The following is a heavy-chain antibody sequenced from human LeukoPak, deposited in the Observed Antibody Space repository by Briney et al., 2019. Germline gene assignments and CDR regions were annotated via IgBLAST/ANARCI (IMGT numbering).Heavy chain of an antibody. CDR1: GFTFSSYD. CDR2: IWYDGSNK. CDR3: ARDADIVVVPAESYFDY. D-gene: IGHD2-2*01. Sequence: GGSLRLSCAASGFTFSSYDMHWVRQAPGKGLEWVAVIWYDGSNKYYADSVKGRFTISRDNSKNKLYLQMNSLRAEDTAVYYCARDADIVVVPAESYFDYWGQGTLVTVSS. J-gene: IGHJ4*02. V-gene: IGHV3-33*01.